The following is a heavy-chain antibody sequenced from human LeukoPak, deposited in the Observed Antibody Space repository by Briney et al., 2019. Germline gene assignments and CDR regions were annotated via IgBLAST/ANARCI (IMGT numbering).Heavy chain of an antibody. J-gene: IGHJ6*03. D-gene: IGHD3-10*01. Sequence: SETLSLTCTVSGGSISTYYWSWIRKAAGKGLGWIGRFQNSWNTNYNPSLKSRVSMSVDPSRNLFSLNLSSVTAADTAVYFCARDITGCYDYCMDVWGKGTTVTVSS. CDR3: ARDITGCYDYCMDV. CDR1: GGSISTYY. CDR2: FQNSWNT. V-gene: IGHV4-4*07.